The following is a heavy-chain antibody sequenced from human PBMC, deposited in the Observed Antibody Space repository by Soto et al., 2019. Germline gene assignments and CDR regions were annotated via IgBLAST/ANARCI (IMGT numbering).Heavy chain of an antibody. CDR2: ISSSGSTI. D-gene: IGHD6-13*01. V-gene: IGHV3-11*01. J-gene: IGHJ4*02. CDR3: AKLAPTSNTWY. CDR1: GFTFSDYY. Sequence: PGGSLRLSCAASGFTFSDYYMSWIRQAPGKGLEWVSYISSSGSTIYYTDSVRGRFTVSRDNPTNRLYLQMSSLRAEDTAVYYCAKLAPTSNTWYWGQGTVVTVSS.